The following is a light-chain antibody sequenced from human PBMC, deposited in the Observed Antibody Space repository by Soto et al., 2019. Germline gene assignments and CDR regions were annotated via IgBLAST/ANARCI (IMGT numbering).Light chain of an antibody. CDR2: AAS. V-gene: IGKV1-39*01. Sequence: SQMTQSPSSLSASVGDRVTITCRASQSISSYLNWYQQKPGKAPKLLIYAASSLQSGVPSRFSGGGSGTDFTLTISSLQPEDFATYYCQQSYSTPLSTFGQGTKLEI. CDR3: QQSYSTPLST. CDR1: QSISSY. J-gene: IGKJ2*02.